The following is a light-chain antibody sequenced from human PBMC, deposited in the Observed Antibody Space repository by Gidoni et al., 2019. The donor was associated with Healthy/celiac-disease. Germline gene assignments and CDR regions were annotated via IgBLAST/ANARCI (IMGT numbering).Light chain of an antibody. CDR2: DAA. V-gene: IGKV1-33*01. CDR1: KDISNY. CDR3: QQYDNLPLYT. J-gene: IGKJ2*01. Sequence: IQMPPSPSSLSASVGDRVTITCWASKDISNYLNWYQQKPGKAPKLLIYDAANLETGVLSRFSGSGSETDFTFTISSLQPEDIATYYCQQYDNLPLYTFGQGTKLEIK.